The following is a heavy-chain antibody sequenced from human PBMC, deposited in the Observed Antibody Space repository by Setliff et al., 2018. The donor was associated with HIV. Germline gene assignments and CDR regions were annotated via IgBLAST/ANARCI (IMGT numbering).Heavy chain of an antibody. CDR2: IYTSGST. J-gene: IGHJ4*02. D-gene: IGHD6-19*01. CDR3: ARRDSSGWYYFDY. V-gene: IGHV4-4*09. CDR1: GGSISSYY. Sequence: PSETLSLTCTVSGGSISSYYWSWIRQPPGKGLEWIGYIYTSGSTNYNPSLKSRVAISVDTSKKQFSLKLSSVTAADTAVYYCARRDSSGWYYFDYWGQGTLVTVSS.